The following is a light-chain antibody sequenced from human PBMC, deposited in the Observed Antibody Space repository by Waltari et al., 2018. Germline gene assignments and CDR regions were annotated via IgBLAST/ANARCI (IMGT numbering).Light chain of an antibody. J-gene: IGLJ3*02. V-gene: IGLV2-14*01. CDR3: SSYTNSNTYV. CDR2: EVR. Sequence: QSALTQPASVSGSPGQSITISCTGSSSDIGAYNFVSWYQQHPGKAPKLLLSEVRSRPSGVSHRFSGSKSGNPASLTISGLQTEDETDYYCSSYTNSNTYVFGGGTKLSVL. CDR1: SSDIGAYNF.